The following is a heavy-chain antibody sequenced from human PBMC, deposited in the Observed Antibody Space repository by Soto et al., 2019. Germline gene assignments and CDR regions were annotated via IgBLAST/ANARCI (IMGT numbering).Heavy chain of an antibody. J-gene: IGHJ4*02. V-gene: IGHV1-69*13. D-gene: IGHD6-19*01. CDR2: IIPIFGTA. CDR1: GGTFSSYA. Sequence: GASVKVSCKASGGTFSSYAISWVRQAPGQGLEWMGGIIPIFGTANHAQKFQGRVTITADESTSTAYMELSSLRSEDTAVYYCAIDRSRSGCLDYSGPGILGTGSS. CDR3: AIDRSRSGCLDY.